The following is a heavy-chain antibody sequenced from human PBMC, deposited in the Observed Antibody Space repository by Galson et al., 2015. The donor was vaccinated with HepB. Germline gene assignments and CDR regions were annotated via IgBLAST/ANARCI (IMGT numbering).Heavy chain of an antibody. Sequence: SVKVSCKASGYTFTTHGMHWVRQAPGQRFEWMGWINAGNGNTKFSQKFQGRVTITRDTSASTAYMELSSLRSEDTAIYSCARDRYDFWSGYSYWGQGTLVTVSS. D-gene: IGHD3-3*01. CDR1: GYTFTTHG. CDR3: ARDRYDFWSGYSY. V-gene: IGHV1-3*01. CDR2: INAGNGNT. J-gene: IGHJ4*02.